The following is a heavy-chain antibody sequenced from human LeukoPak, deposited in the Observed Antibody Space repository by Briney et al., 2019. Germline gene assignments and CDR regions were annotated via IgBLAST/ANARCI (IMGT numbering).Heavy chain of an antibody. CDR1: GFSFSGNA. J-gene: IGHJ4*02. V-gene: IGHV3-23*01. D-gene: IGHD2-21*02. Sequence: GGSLRLSCAASGFSFSGNAMSWVRPAPGRGLEWVSGVGGDEKAHYADFVRGRFTISRDNSKKTVYLQMNSLTVEDTAVYYCAKDLSWWVTADYWGQGVLVTVSS. CDR3: AKDLSWWVTADY. CDR2: VGGDEKA.